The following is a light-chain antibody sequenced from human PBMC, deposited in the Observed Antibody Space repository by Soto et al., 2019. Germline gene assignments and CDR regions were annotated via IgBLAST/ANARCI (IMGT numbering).Light chain of an antibody. V-gene: IGKV3D-20*02. CDR3: QQRSNWPPIT. J-gene: IGKJ5*01. CDR1: QTVSSSF. Sequence: EIVLTQSPGTLSLSPGERATLSSRASQTVSSSFLAWYQQTPGQAPRLLIYDASNRATGIPARFSGSGSGTDFTLTISTLEPEDFAVYYCQQRSNWPPITFGQGTRLEI. CDR2: DAS.